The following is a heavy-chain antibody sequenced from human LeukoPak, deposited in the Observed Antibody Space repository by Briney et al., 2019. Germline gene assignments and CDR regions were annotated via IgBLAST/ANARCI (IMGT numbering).Heavy chain of an antibody. V-gene: IGHV1-24*01. J-gene: IGHJ3*02. CDR2: FDPEDGET. CDR1: GYTLTELS. Sequence: ASVKVSCKVSGYTLTELSMHWVRQAPGKGLEWMGGFDPEDGETIYAQKFQGRVTMTEDTSTDTAYMELSSLRSEDTAVYYCARGLERPDAFDIWGQGTMVTVSS. D-gene: IGHD1-1*01. CDR3: ARGLERPDAFDI.